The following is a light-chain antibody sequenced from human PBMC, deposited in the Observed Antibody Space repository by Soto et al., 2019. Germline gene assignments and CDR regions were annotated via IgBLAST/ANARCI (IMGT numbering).Light chain of an antibody. CDR1: QSVSSNY. J-gene: IGKJ1*01. Sequence: EIVLTQSPGTLSLSPGERATLSCRASQSVSSNYLAWYQQKPGQAPRPLIYGASSRATGIPYRFSGSGAGTDFTLTIRSLESEDLAVYYCQRYNNSTWTFEQGTTVEI. CDR3: QRYNNSTWT. V-gene: IGKV3-20*01. CDR2: GAS.